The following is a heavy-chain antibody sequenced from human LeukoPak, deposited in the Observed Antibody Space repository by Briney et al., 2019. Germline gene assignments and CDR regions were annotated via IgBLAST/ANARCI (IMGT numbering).Heavy chain of an antibody. J-gene: IGHJ4*02. CDR3: ARVGAQDGDYHFDY. CDR1: GFTVRSNY. D-gene: IGHD4-17*01. CDR2: LYSGGST. V-gene: IGHV3-66*01. Sequence: GGSLRLSCAVSGFTVRSNYMSWVRQAPGKGLEWVSVLYSGGSTYYADSVKGRFTISRDNSKNTLYLQMNSLRAEDTAVYYCARVGAQDGDYHFDYWGQGTLVTVSS.